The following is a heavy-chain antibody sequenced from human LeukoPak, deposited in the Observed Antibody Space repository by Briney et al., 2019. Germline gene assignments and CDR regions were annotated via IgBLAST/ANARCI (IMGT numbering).Heavy chain of an antibody. CDR1: GFTFSTSS. Sequence: GGSLRLSCAASGFTFSTSSMNWVRQAPGKGLEWVSYISSSSNIIHHADSVKGRFTISRDNSKNTLYLQMNSLRAEDTAVYYCARGISYGDYAFDYWGQGTLVTVSS. CDR2: ISSSSNII. J-gene: IGHJ4*02. D-gene: IGHD4-17*01. CDR3: ARGISYGDYAFDY. V-gene: IGHV3-48*01.